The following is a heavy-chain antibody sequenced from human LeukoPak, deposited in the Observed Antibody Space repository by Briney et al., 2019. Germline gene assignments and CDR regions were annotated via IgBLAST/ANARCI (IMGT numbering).Heavy chain of an antibody. Sequence: SETLSLTCTVPGVSISSSNSYWGWIRQPPGKGLEWLGSIYYSGNTYYNASLKSQVSISIDTSKNQFSLRLTSVTAADTAVYYCARQTGSGLFILPGGQGTLVTVSS. CDR1: GVSISSSNSY. V-gene: IGHV4-39*01. CDR2: IYYSGNT. J-gene: IGHJ4*02. D-gene: IGHD3/OR15-3a*01. CDR3: ARQTGSGLFILP.